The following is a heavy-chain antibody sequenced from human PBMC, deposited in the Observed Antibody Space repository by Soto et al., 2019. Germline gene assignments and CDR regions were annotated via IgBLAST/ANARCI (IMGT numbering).Heavy chain of an antibody. CDR3: ARARYRSQPLVRWFDT. Sequence: PSETLSLTCAVYGGSLSGYYWSWIRQPPGKGLEWIGEINHSGSTNYNPSLKSRVTISVDTSKNQFSLKLSSVTAADTAVSYCARARYRSQPLVRWFDTWGQVTLVTVPS. CDR1: GGSLSGYY. D-gene: IGHD6-13*01. V-gene: IGHV4-34*01. J-gene: IGHJ5*02. CDR2: INHSGST.